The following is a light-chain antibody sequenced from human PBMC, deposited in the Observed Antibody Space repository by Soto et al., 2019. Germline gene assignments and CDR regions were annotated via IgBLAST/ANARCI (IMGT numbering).Light chain of an antibody. J-gene: IGLJ3*02. CDR2: YND. CDR3: AAWDDTLSGPV. Sequence: QSVLAQPPSVSGGPRQRVTISRSGSNSNIGNNAVNWYQQLPGKAPKLLIYYNDILSSGVSDRFSGSKSGTSASLAIGGLQSGDEADYYCAAWDDTLSGPVFGGGTKLTVL. V-gene: IGLV1-36*01. CDR1: NSNIGNNA.